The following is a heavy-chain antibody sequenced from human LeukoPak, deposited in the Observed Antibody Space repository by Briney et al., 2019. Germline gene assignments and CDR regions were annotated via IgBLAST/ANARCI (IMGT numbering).Heavy chain of an antibody. J-gene: IGHJ4*02. CDR1: GYTFTGYY. CDR3: ARDSPYCSSTSCYTGKENY. CDR2: ISPNSGGT. V-gene: IGHV1-2*02. D-gene: IGHD2-2*02. Sequence: GASVRVSCKASGYTFTGYYMHWVRQAPGQGLEWMGWISPNSGGTNYAQKFQGRVTMTRDTSISTAYMELSRLRSDDTAVYYCARDSPYCSSTSCYTGKENYWGQGTLVTVSS.